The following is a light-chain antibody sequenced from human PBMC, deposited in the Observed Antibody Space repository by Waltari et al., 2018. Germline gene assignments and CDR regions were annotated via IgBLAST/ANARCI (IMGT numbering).Light chain of an antibody. CDR3: QQYFKTPLT. V-gene: IGKV4-1*01. CDR1: QTILYSPSNKNY. J-gene: IGKJ4*01. CDR2: WGS. Sequence: DIVMTQSPDSLTVSLGERATINRKSSQTILYSPSNKNYLAWYQQKPRQPPKLLIYWGSTRESGVPDRFSGTGSGTDFTLTISRLQAEDVAVYYCQQYFKTPLTFGGGTKVEIK.